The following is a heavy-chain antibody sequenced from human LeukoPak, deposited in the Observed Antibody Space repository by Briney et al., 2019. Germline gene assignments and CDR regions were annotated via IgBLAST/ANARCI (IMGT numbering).Heavy chain of an antibody. CDR1: GGSISSGGYC. Sequence: SETLSLTCTVSGGSISSGGYCRSWIRQHPGKGLEWIGYIYYSGSTYYNPSLKSRVTISVDTSKNQFSLKLSSVTAADTAVYYCARSTIPAATNFDYWGQGTLVTVSS. CDR3: ARSTIPAATNFDY. J-gene: IGHJ4*02. V-gene: IGHV4-31*03. CDR2: IYYSGST. D-gene: IGHD2-2*01.